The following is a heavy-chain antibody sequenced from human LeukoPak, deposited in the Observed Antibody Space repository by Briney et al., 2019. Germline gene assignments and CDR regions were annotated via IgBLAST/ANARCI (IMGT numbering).Heavy chain of an antibody. CDR2: IIPIFGTA. CDR1: GGTFSSYA. V-gene: IGHV1-69*13. CDR3: AKEPNCGDYSDY. J-gene: IGHJ4*02. Sequence: PWASVKVSCKASGGTFSSYAISWVRQAPGQGLEWMGGIIPIFGTANYAQKFQGRVTITADESTSTAYMELSSLRSEDTAVYYCAKEPNCGDYSDYWGQGTLVTVSS. D-gene: IGHD4-17*01.